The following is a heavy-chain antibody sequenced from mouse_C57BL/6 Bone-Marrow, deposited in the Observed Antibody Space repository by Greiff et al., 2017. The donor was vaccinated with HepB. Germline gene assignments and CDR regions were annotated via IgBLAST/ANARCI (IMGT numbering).Heavy chain of an antibody. CDR2: IYPGDGDT. CDR3: ARWDWDWYFDV. J-gene: IGHJ1*03. Sequence: QVQLQQSGPELVKPGASVKISCKASGYAFSSSWMNWVKQRPGKGLEWIGRIYPGDGDTNYNGKLKGKATLTADKSSSTAYMQLSSLTSEDSAVYFCARWDWDWYFDVWGTGTTVTVSS. D-gene: IGHD4-1*01. CDR1: GYAFSSSW. V-gene: IGHV1-82*01.